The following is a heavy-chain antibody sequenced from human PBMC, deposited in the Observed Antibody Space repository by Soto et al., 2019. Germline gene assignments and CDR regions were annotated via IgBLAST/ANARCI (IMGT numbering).Heavy chain of an antibody. CDR3: AGGATHGSSWYFWFDP. D-gene: IGHD6-13*01. V-gene: IGHV1-69*01. Sequence: QVQLVQPGAEVRMPGSSVKVSCKASGGTFSTYPINWVRQAPGQGLEWMGGIIPLFGTTNYAQKFKGRVTITADESTSTAYMELSSLRAEDAAVYYCAGGATHGSSWYFWFDPWGQGTLVTVSS. CDR1: GGTFSTYP. CDR2: IIPLFGTT. J-gene: IGHJ5*02.